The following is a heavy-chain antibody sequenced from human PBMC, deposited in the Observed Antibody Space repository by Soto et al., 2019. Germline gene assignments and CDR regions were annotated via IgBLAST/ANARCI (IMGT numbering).Heavy chain of an antibody. V-gene: IGHV4-4*07. CDR3: VRDGTKTLRDWFDP. Sequence: SETLSLTCTVSGASISGFYWSWMRKSAGKGLEWIGRIYATGTTDYNPSLKSRVMMSVDTSKKQFSLKLGSVTAADTAVYYCVRDGTKTLRDWFDPWGQGISVTVSS. CDR2: IYATGTT. D-gene: IGHD1-1*01. CDR1: GASISGFY. J-gene: IGHJ5*02.